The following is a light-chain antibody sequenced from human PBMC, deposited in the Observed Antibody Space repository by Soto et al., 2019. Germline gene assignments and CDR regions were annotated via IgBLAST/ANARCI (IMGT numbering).Light chain of an antibody. CDR3: QQYNDWLWT. CDR1: QIVRSTY. CDR2: GAS. Sequence: EIVLTQSPGTLSLSPGERATLSCRASQIVRSTYLAWFQQKPGQAPRLLIYGASTRATGVPARFSGRGSGTEFTLTISSLQSEDFAVYYCQQYNDWLWTFGLGTKVDIK. J-gene: IGKJ1*01. V-gene: IGKV3-15*01.